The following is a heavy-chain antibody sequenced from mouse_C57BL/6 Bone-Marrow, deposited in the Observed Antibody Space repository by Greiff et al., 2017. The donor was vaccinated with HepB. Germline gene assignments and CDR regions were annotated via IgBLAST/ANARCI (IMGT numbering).Heavy chain of an antibody. J-gene: IGHJ4*01. V-gene: IGHV14-3*01. CDR2: IDPANGNT. CDR1: GFNIKNTY. CDR3: ARSHSSYFYAMDY. D-gene: IGHD1-1*01. Sequence: EVKLVESVAELVRPGASVKLSCTASGFNIKNTYMHWVKQRPEQGLEWIGRIDPANGNTKYAPKFQGKATITADTSSNTAYLQLSSLTSEDTAIYYCARSHSSYFYAMDYWGQGTSVTVSS.